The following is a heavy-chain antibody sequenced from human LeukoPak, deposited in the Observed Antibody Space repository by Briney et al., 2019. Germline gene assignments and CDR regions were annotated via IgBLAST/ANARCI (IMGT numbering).Heavy chain of an antibody. Sequence: PSQTLSLTCTVSGGSISSGAYYWSWIRQHPGKGLEWIGYIYYSGSTYYNPSLKSRVTISVDTSENQFSLKLSSVTAADTAVYYCARDWLAVYGMDVWGQGTTVTVSS. CDR1: GGSISSGAYY. V-gene: IGHV4-31*03. J-gene: IGHJ6*02. CDR3: ARDWLAVYGMDV. D-gene: IGHD6-19*01. CDR2: IYYSGST.